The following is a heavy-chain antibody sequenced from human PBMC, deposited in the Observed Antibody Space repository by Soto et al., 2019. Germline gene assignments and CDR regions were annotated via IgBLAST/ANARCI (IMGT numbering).Heavy chain of an antibody. CDR1: GFTFSSYA. Sequence: PGGSLRLSCAASGFTFSSYAMSWVRQAPGKGLEWVSAISGSGGSTYYADSVKGRFTISRDNSKNTLYLQMNSLRAEDTAVYYCAKDLGEYYYDSSGYLCLLDYWGQGTLVTVSS. J-gene: IGHJ4*02. CDR3: AKDLGEYYYDSSGYLCLLDY. D-gene: IGHD3-22*01. CDR2: ISGSGGST. V-gene: IGHV3-23*01.